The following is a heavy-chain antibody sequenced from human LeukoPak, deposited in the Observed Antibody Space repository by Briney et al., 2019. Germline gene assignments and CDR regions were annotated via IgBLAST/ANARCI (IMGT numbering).Heavy chain of an antibody. CDR3: ARNPPTVYRPYYYYYMDV. V-gene: IGHV1-18*01. CDR2: ISAYNGNT. Sequence: ASVKVSCKASGYTFTSYGISWVRQAPGQGLEWMGWISAYNGNTNYAQKLQGRVTMTTDTSTSTAYMELRSLRSEDTAVYYCARNPPTVYRPYYYYYMDVWGKGTTVTVSS. D-gene: IGHD5-18*01. J-gene: IGHJ6*03. CDR1: GYTFTSYG.